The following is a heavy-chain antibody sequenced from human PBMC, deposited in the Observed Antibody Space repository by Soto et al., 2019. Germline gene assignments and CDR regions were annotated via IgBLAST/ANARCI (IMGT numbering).Heavy chain of an antibody. CDR2: ISYDGSNK. CDR3: ARDYMKVLLWFGELNFDY. CDR1: GFTFSSYA. V-gene: IGHV3-30-3*01. Sequence: GGSLRLSCAASGFTFSSYAMHWVRQAPGEGLEWVAVISYDGSNKYYADSVKGRFTISRDNSKNTLYLQMNSLRAEDTAVYYCARDYMKVLLWFGELNFDYWGQGTLVTVSS. D-gene: IGHD3-10*01. J-gene: IGHJ4*02.